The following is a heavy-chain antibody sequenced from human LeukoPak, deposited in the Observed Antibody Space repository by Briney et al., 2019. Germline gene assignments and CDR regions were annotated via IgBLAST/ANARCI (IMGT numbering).Heavy chain of an antibody. CDR1: GGSFSSYG. CDR3: AREDQTATNWFDP. CDR2: IIPMLGRS. Sequence: SVKVSFKASGGSFSSYGISGVRQAPGQGLEWMGVIIPMLGRSNYAQKFQGRVTISTDEATSTTYMEMSSLRSEDTAVYYCAREDQTATNWFDPWGQGTLLTVSS. J-gene: IGHJ5*02. V-gene: IGHV1-69*05. D-gene: IGHD5-18*01.